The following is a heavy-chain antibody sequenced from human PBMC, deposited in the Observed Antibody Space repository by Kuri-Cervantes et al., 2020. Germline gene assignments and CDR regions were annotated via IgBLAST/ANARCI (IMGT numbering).Heavy chain of an antibody. Sequence: ASVKVSCKASGCTFTSYDINWVRQATGQGLEWMGWMNPNSGNTGYAQKLQGRATMTTDTSTSTAYMELRSLRSDDTAVYYCARGVGYCTNGVCYEDWFDPWGQGTLVTVSS. CDR1: GCTFTSYD. D-gene: IGHD2-8*01. V-gene: IGHV1-8*01. J-gene: IGHJ5*02. CDR2: MNPNSGNT. CDR3: ARGVGYCTNGVCYEDWFDP.